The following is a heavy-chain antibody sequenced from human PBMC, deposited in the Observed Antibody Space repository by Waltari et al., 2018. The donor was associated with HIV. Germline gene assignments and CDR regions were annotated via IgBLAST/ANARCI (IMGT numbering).Heavy chain of an antibody. D-gene: IGHD7-27*01. Sequence: QVQLQESGPGLVKPSETLSLTCTVSGGSISSYYWSWIRQPAGKGPEWIGRIYTSWRTNYTPSLKSRVTMSVDTSKNQFSLQLSSVTAADTAVYYCAGSRRNLEPGIDYWGQGTLVTVSS. CDR1: GGSISSYY. V-gene: IGHV4-4*07. CDR2: IYTSWRT. CDR3: AGSRRNLEPGIDY. J-gene: IGHJ4*02.